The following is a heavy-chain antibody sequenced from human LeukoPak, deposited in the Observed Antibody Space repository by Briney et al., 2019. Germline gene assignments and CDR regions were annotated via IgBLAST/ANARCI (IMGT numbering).Heavy chain of an antibody. Sequence: SETLSLTYTVSGGSISSYYWSWIRQPPGKGLEWIGYIYTSGSTNYNPSLKSRVTISVDTSKNQFSLKLSSVTAADTAVYYCARLREKYYDSSGYYGAFDIWGQGTMVTVSS. J-gene: IGHJ3*02. CDR1: GGSISSYY. CDR3: ARLREKYYDSSGYYGAFDI. V-gene: IGHV4-4*09. D-gene: IGHD3-22*01. CDR2: IYTSGST.